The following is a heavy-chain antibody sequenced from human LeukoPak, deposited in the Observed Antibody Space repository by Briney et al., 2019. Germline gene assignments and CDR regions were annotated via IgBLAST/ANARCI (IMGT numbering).Heavy chain of an antibody. D-gene: IGHD2-2*01. Sequence: SETLSLTCTVSGGSISSSSYSWGWIRQPPGKGLEWIGSIYYSGSTYYNPSLKSRVTISVDTSKNQFSLKLSSVTAADTAVYYCARRPKYCSSTSCPRVYAFDIWGQGTMVTVSS. CDR1: GGSISSSSYS. CDR3: ARRPKYCSSTSCPRVYAFDI. J-gene: IGHJ3*02. CDR2: IYYSGST. V-gene: IGHV4-39*01.